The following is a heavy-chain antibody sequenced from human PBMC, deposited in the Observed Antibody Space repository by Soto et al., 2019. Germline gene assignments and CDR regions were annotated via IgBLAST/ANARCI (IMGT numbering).Heavy chain of an antibody. J-gene: IGHJ6*02. CDR2: IYYSGST. V-gene: IGHV4-39*01. Sequence: SETLSLTCTVSGGSISSSSYYWGWIRQPPGKGLEWIGSIYYSGSTYYNPSLKSRVTISVDTSKNQFSLKLSSVTAADTAVYYCASFVVAAAAGVYYGTDVWGQGTTVTVSS. D-gene: IGHD6-13*01. CDR1: GGSISSSSYY. CDR3: ASFVVAAAAGVYYGTDV.